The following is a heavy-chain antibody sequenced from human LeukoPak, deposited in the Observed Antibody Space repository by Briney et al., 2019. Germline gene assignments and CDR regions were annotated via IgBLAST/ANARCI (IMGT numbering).Heavy chain of an antibody. CDR1: GYTLTELS. J-gene: IGHJ4*02. Sequence: ASVKVSFKVSGYTLTELSMHWVRQAPGKGLEWMGGFDPEDGETIYAQKFQGRVTMTEDTSTVTAYMELSSLRSEDTAVYYCATYVGFGYDFRYWGQGTLVTVSS. CDR2: FDPEDGET. CDR3: ATYVGFGYDFRY. D-gene: IGHD5-12*01. V-gene: IGHV1-24*01.